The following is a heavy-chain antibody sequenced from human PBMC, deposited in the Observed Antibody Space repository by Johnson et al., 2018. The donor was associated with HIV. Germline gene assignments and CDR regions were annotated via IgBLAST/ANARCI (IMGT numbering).Heavy chain of an antibody. Sequence: VQLVESGGDLVQPGRSLRLSCTASGFTFGDYVMNWFRQAPGKGLEWVSVISGDGDRIFSGDAVKGRFTISRDNSKNTVYLQMNSLKADDTAVYYCARAWSDAFDIWGQGTMVTVSS. CDR3: ARAWSDAFDI. D-gene: IGHD2-8*02. J-gene: IGHJ3*02. CDR2: ISGDGDRI. V-gene: IGHV3-23*04. CDR1: GFTFGDYV.